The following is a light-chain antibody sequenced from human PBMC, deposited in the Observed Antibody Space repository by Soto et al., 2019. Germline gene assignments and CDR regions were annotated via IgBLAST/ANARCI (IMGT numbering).Light chain of an antibody. CDR2: DAS. V-gene: IGKV3-11*01. Sequence: EIVLTQSPATLSLSPGERATLSCRASQSVSSYLAWYQQKPGQAPRLLIYDASNRATGIPARFSGSGSGTDFTLTISRLEPEDFAAYYCQQRSNWPPYTFGQGTKLEIK. CDR1: QSVSSY. CDR3: QQRSNWPPYT. J-gene: IGKJ2*01.